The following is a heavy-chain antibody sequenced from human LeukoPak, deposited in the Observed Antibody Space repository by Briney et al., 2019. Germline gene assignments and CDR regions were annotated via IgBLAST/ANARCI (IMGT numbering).Heavy chain of an antibody. V-gene: IGHV3-23*01. CDR2: ISGSGGST. J-gene: IGHJ6*02. CDR3: ARLNWGSLNGMDV. CDR1: GFTFSSYA. Sequence: GGSLRLSCAASGFTFSSYAMSWVRQAPGKGLEWVSAISGSGGSTYYADSVKGRFTISRDNSKNTLYLQMNSLRAEDTAVYYCARLNWGSLNGMDVWGQGTTVTVSS. D-gene: IGHD7-27*01.